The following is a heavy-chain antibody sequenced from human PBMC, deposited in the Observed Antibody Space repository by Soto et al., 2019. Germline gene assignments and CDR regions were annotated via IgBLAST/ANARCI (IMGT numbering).Heavy chain of an antibody. D-gene: IGHD7-27*01. V-gene: IGHV4-61*01. Sequence: PSETLSLTCSVSGGSVRTGSYHWSWIRQPPGKGLEWIGFIPNNGSPDYNPSLKSRVVVSIDRSKNQFSLKVNSVTAADTAVYFCARIGWGGYSWGQGTLVTVSS. CDR2: IPNNGSP. CDR3: ARIGWGGYS. J-gene: IGHJ4*02. CDR1: GGSVRTGSYH.